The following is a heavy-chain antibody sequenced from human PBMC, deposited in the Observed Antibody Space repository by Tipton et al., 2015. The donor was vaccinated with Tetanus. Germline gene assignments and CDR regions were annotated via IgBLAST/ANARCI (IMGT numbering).Heavy chain of an antibody. J-gene: IGHJ4*02. D-gene: IGHD2-15*01. Sequence: QSGPEVKKPGESLKISCQGSGYSFSSHWIAWVRQMPGKGLEWMGIIYPADSDTRYSPSFRGQVTFSVDKSLSTAYLQWSSLKDSDTAMYYCARLGVGSSLSDCDSWGQGTLVTVSS. CDR2: IYPADSDT. CDR1: GYSFSSHW. CDR3: ARLGVGSSLSDCDS. V-gene: IGHV5-51*03.